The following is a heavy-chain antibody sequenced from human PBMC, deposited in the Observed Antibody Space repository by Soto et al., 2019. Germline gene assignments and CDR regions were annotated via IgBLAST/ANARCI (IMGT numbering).Heavy chain of an antibody. CDR3: ASDRVRYALDY. V-gene: IGHV1-18*01. Sequence: QVQLVQSGAEVKKPGASVKVSCKASGYTFTSYGISWVRQATGQRHEWMGRISAYNGNTNYAQKLQGRVTMTTEASTSTAYMELTSLRSDDTALYYCASDRVRYALDYLGQGTLITISS. J-gene: IGHJ4*02. CDR2: ISAYNGNT. D-gene: IGHD2-21*01. CDR1: GYTFTSYG.